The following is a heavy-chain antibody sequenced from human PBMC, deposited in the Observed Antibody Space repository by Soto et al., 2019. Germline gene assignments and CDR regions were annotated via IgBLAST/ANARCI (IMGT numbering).Heavy chain of an antibody. CDR3: AKARDSGDFAGSFDS. Sequence: WASVKVSCKASGYTFTSYAINWVRQLPGRGLEYVSGIGGRGGNAFYADSMKGRFIISRDNSKNTVYLQMNNLRVDDSAMYYCAKARDSGDFAGSFDSWGQGTLVTVSS. CDR1: GYTFTSYA. V-gene: IGHV3-23*01. CDR2: IGGRGGNA. J-gene: IGHJ4*02. D-gene: IGHD2-21*02.